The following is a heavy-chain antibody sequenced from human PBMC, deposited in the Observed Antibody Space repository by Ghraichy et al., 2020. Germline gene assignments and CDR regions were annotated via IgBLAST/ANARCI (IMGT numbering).Heavy chain of an antibody. Sequence: SETLSLTCTVSGGSISSSCYYWVRLRPPPGKELDWSGSLYYSGTTYHNPSLKRPATISVDTYNKQFSLMLSPVAAAETALYYCARDGITGPRALDYWGQGTLVTVYS. CDR2: LYYSGTT. V-gene: IGHV4-39*07. CDR1: GGSISSSCYY. D-gene: IGHD1-20*01. J-gene: IGHJ4*02. CDR3: ARDGITGPRALDY.